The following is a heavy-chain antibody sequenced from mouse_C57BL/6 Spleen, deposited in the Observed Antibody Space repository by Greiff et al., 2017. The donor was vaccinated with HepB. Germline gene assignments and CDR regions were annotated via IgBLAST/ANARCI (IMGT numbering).Heavy chain of an antibody. CDR3: ARENYYGSSYPWYFDV. J-gene: IGHJ1*03. CDR2: INYDGSST. Sequence: EVMLVESEEGLVQPGSSMKLSCTASGFTFSDYYMAWVRQVPEKGLEWVANINYDGSSTYYLDSLKSRFIISRDNAKNILYLQMSSLKSEDTAAYYCARENYYGSSYPWYFDVWGTGTTVTVSS. CDR1: GFTFSDYY. D-gene: IGHD1-1*01. V-gene: IGHV5-16*01.